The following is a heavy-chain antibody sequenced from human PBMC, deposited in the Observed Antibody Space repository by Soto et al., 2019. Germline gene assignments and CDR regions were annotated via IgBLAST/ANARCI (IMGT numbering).Heavy chain of an antibody. CDR1: GFTFSSYA. CDR3: ARGITYYDILNGYAKPYYYYGMDV. V-gene: IGHV3-30-3*01. CDR2: ISYDGSNK. D-gene: IGHD3-9*01. J-gene: IGHJ6*02. Sequence: GGSLRLSCAASGFTFSSYAMHWVRQAPGKGLEWVAVISYDGSNKYYADSVKGRFTISRDNSKNTLYLQMNSLRAEDTAVYYCARGITYYDILNGYAKPYYYYGMDVWGQGTTVTVSS.